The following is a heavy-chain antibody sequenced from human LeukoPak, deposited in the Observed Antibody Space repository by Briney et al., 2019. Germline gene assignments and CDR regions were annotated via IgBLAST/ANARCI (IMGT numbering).Heavy chain of an antibody. J-gene: IGHJ5*02. CDR3: ARETYCFGSGTWFDP. V-gene: IGHV4-59*01. D-gene: IGHD3-10*01. Sequence: PSETLSLTCTVSGTSISSYYWNWIRQPPGKGLEWIGYIYYSGSTNYNPSLKSRVTISVDTSKNQFSLKLIYVTAADTAVYYCARETYCFGSGTWFDPWGQGTLVTVSS. CDR2: IYYSGST. CDR1: GTSISSYY.